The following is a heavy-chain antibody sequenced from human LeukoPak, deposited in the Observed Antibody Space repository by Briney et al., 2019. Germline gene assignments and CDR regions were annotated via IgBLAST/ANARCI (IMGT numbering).Heavy chain of an antibody. J-gene: IGHJ3*02. CDR1: GYTFTSYG. V-gene: IGHV1-18*01. D-gene: IGHD1-26*01. CDR2: ISAYNGNT. Sequence: ASVKVSCKASGYTFTSYGISWVRQAPGQGLEWMGWISAYNGNTNYAQKLQGRVTMTTDTSTSTAYMELRSLRSDDTAVYYCARDPYSGTYSASAFDIWGQGTMVTVSS. CDR3: ARDPYSGTYSASAFDI.